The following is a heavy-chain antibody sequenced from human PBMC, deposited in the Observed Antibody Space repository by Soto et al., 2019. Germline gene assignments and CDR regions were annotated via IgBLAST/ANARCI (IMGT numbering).Heavy chain of an antibody. CDR3: AKGLSRSGWYVYDY. D-gene: IGHD6-19*01. CDR1: GFTFSSYA. V-gene: IGHV3-23*01. Sequence: GGSLRLSCAASGFTFSSYAMSWVRQAPGKGLEWVSGFSGSGGSTYYADSVKGRFTISRDNSKNTLYLQMNSLRAEDTAVYYCAKGLSRSGWYVYDYWGQGTLVTVSS. CDR2: FSGSGGST. J-gene: IGHJ4*02.